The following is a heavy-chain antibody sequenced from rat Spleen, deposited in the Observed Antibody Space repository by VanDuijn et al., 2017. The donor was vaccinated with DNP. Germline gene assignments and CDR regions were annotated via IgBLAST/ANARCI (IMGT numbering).Heavy chain of an antibody. CDR1: GFTFSDYY. Sequence: EVQLVESGGGLVQPGRSLKLSCATSGFTFSDYYMAWVRQAPTKGLEWVAYITYDGGGTYYRDSVKGRFTVSRNNAESTLHLQMDSLRSEDTATYYCTRPRGSYGGYRVDAWGQGVMVTVSS. D-gene: IGHD1-11*01. CDR2: ITYDGGGT. CDR3: TRPRGSYGGYRVDA. V-gene: IGHV5-20*01. J-gene: IGHJ2*01.